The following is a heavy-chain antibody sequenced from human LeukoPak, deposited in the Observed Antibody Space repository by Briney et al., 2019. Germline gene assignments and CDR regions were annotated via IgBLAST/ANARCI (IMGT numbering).Heavy chain of an antibody. Sequence: SETLSLTCSVSGGSISSYYWTWIRQPPGKGLEWIGYLDYSGSTNYNPSLKSRVTISVDTSKNQFSLKLSSVTAEDTAVYYCARRHVEYTSWSDPYYFDCWGQGTLVTVSS. CDR2: LDYSGST. CDR1: GGSISSYY. V-gene: IGHV4-59*01. D-gene: IGHD2-2*01. J-gene: IGHJ4*02. CDR3: ARRHVEYTSWSDPYYFDC.